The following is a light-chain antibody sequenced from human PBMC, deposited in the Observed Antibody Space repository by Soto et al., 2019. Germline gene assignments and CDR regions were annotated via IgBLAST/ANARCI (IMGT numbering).Light chain of an antibody. CDR2: GAS. CDR1: QSVRSN. J-gene: IGKJ2*01. Sequence: EIVMTQSPATLSVSPGERATLSCRASQSVRSNLAWYQQKPGQAPRLVIYGASTRATGIPVRFSGSGSGTEFTLTISSLQSEDFAVYYCQQYNDWPPNTFGQGTKLEIK. V-gene: IGKV3-15*01. CDR3: QQYNDWPPNT.